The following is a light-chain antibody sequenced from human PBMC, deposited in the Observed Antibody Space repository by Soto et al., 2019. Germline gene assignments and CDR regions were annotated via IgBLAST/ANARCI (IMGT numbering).Light chain of an antibody. CDR1: SSDVGAYNY. J-gene: IGLJ1*01. Sequence: QSALTQPRSVSGSPGQSVTISCTGTSSDVGAYNYVSWYQQHPGKAPKLVIYDVSKRPSGVPDRFSGSKSGNTASLTISGLQTDDEADYYCSSFTNTYSYVFGTGTKVTVL. CDR2: DVS. CDR3: SSFTNTYSYV. V-gene: IGLV2-11*01.